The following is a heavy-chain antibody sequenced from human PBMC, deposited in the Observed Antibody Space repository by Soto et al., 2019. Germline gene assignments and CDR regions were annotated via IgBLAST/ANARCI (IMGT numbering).Heavy chain of an antibody. Sequence: EVQLLESGGGSVQPGGSRRLSCEAPGFSFSGYARAWVRQAPGKGLEWVSGISGSGATTYYADSVKGRCTISRDNSKNTLSLQVNRLSAEDTAVYYCAKAGGGYTKWHFDSWGHGSLVTVSS. V-gene: IGHV3-23*01. D-gene: IGHD5-12*01. CDR2: ISGSGATT. J-gene: IGHJ4*01. CDR1: GFSFSGYA. CDR3: AKAGGGYTKWHFDS.